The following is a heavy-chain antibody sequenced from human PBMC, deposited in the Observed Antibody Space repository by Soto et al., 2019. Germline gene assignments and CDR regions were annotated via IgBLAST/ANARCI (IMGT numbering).Heavy chain of an antibody. CDR1: GGSISSSNW. CDR3: ARGLYYYDSSGSYPDY. Sequence: SATLSLTCAVSGGSISSSNWWSWVRQPPWKGLEWIGEIYHSGSTNYNPSLKSRVTISVDKSKNQFSLKLSSVTAADTAVYYCARGLYYYDSSGSYPDYWGQGTLVTVSS. V-gene: IGHV4-4*02. D-gene: IGHD3-22*01. J-gene: IGHJ4*02. CDR2: IYHSGST.